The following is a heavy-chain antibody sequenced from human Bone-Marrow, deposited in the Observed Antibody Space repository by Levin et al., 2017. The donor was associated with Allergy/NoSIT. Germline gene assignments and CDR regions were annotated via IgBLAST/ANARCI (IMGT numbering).Heavy chain of an antibody. CDR1: GFTFSSYA. D-gene: IGHD4-11*01. Sequence: GGSLRLSCAASGFTFSSYAMTWVRQSPGKGLEWVSSISGSGDRTYYADSVKGRFTISRDESKNTLLLQMSRLTTEDTAVYYCAKDLQGWMADYFDYWGQGTLVTVSS. CDR3: AKDLQGWMADYFDY. V-gene: IGHV3-23*01. CDR2: ISGSGDRT. J-gene: IGHJ4*02.